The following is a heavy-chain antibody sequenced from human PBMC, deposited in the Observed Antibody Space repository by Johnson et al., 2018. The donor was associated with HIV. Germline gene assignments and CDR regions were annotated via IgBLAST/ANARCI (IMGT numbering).Heavy chain of an antibody. CDR1: GFTFSSYV. Sequence: VQLVESGGGLVQPGGSLRLSCAASGFTFSSYVMSWVRQAPGKGLEWVSSIGGGSTYYADSVKGRFTISSDNAKNLLSLQMNSLRAEDTAVYYGASPEERREGRDEAFDIWGQGTMVTVSS. CDR3: ASPEERREGRDEAFDI. D-gene: IGHD1-14*01. V-gene: IGHV3-23*04. CDR2: IGGGST. J-gene: IGHJ3*02.